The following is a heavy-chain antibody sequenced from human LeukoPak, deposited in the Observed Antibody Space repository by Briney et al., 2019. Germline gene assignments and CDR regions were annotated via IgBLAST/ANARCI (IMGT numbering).Heavy chain of an antibody. CDR2: ISGSGGST. V-gene: IGHV3-23*01. Sequence: GGSLRLSCEASGFTFKNAWMNYVRQAPGKGLEWVSVISGSGGSTEYADSVKGRFTISRDNSKNTLYLQMNSLRAEDTAVYYCAKGSGWYVWGQGTLVTVSS. CDR1: GFTFKNAW. J-gene: IGHJ4*02. D-gene: IGHD6-19*01. CDR3: AKGSGWYV.